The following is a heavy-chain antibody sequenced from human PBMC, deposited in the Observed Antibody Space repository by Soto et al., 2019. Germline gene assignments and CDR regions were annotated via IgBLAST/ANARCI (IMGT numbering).Heavy chain of an antibody. CDR1: GGSISSGGYY. V-gene: IGHV4-61*08. CDR2: IYYSGST. Sequence: SETLSLTCTVSGGSISSGGYYLSWIRKHPGKGLEWIGYIYYSGSTNYNPSLKSRVTISVATSKTQFSLKLSSVTAADTAVYYCAKTGVPASIYNWNKRAPNWFDPWGQRTLVTVSS. J-gene: IGHJ5*02. CDR3: AKTGVPASIYNWNKRAPNWFDP. D-gene: IGHD2-2*02.